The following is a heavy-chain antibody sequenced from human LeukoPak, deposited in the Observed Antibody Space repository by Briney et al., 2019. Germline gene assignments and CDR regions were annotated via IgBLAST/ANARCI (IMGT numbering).Heavy chain of an antibody. CDR2: ISSSGSTI. Sequence: PGGSLRLSCAVSGFTFRSYEMNWVRQAPGKGLEWVSYISSSGSTIDHADSVKGRFTLSRDNAKNSLYLQMNSLRAEDTAIYYCAREGSTSGFFYWGQGTLVTVSS. D-gene: IGHD3-22*01. J-gene: IGHJ4*02. CDR1: GFTFRSYE. V-gene: IGHV3-48*03. CDR3: AREGSTSGFFY.